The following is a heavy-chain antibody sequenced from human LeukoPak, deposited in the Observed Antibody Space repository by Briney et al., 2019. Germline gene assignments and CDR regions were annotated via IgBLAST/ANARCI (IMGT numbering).Heavy chain of an antibody. CDR3: ARGYSGYGERIAVAVFDP. Sequence: PSEALSLTCTVSGYSISSGYYWGWIRQPPGKGLEWIGSIYHSGSTYYNPSLKSRVTISVDTSKNQFSLKLSSVTAADTAVYYCARGYSGYGERIAVAVFDPWGQGTLVTVSS. J-gene: IGHJ5*02. CDR2: IYHSGST. CDR1: GYSISSGYY. V-gene: IGHV4-38-2*02. D-gene: IGHD5-12*01.